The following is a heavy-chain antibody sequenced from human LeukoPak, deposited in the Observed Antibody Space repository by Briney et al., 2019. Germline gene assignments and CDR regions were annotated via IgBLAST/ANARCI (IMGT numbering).Heavy chain of an antibody. CDR3: ARRSRNGLDAFDI. D-gene: IGHD1-14*01. V-gene: IGHV1-2*02. Sequence: GASVTVSCKASAYTFTYYYLHWVRPAPAQGLEWMGLIYPNNGDTELVQKFQGRVTMTRDRSISTAYMELGRLTSDDTAVYYCARRSRNGLDAFDIWGQGTMVTVSS. J-gene: IGHJ3*02. CDR2: IYPNNGDT. CDR1: AYTFTYYY.